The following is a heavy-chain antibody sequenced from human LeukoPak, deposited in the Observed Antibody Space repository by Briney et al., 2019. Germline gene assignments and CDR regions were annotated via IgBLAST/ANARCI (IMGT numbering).Heavy chain of an antibody. D-gene: IGHD3-9*01. CDR2: INPNSGGT. J-gene: IGHJ4*02. CDR3: ARDGMTGYIY. CDR1: GYTFAGYY. V-gene: IGHV1-2*02. Sequence: ASVKVSCKASGYTFAGYYMHWVRQAPGQGLEWMGWINPNSGGTNYAQKFQGRVTMTRDTSISTAYMELSSLRSEDTAVYYCARDGMTGYIYWGQGPWSPSPQ.